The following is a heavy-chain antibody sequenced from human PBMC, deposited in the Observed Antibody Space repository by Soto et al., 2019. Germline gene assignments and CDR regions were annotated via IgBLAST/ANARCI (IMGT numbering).Heavy chain of an antibody. CDR3: AMSNSNDLYYHFES. V-gene: IGHV3-9*01. D-gene: IGHD3-10*01. Sequence: EVQLVESGGGSVQPGGSLRLSCVASGFRFDDYAMHWVRQRPGKGLEWVSGINWNSDTIGYDDSVKGRFIVSRDNAEGSLPPQMSSLRAEDTAIYFCAMSNSNDLYYHFESWGQGTPVTVSS. CDR2: INWNSDTI. J-gene: IGHJ4*02. CDR1: GFRFDDYA.